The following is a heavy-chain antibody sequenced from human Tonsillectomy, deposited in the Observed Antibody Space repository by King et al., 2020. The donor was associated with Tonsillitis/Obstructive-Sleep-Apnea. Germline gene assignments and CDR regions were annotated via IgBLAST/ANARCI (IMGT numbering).Heavy chain of an antibody. CDR1: AYIFTSYW. V-gene: IGHV5-51*01. CDR3: ARLVYSSSWGPMDV. J-gene: IGHJ6*02. CDR2: IYPGDSHT. Sequence: VQLVESGAEVKKPGESLTISCTGSAYIFTSYWIGWVRQMPGKGLEWMGIIYPGDSHTRYSPSFQGQVTISADNSISTAYLQWSSLKASDTAMYYCARLVYSSSWGPMDVWGQGTTVTVSS. D-gene: IGHD6-13*01.